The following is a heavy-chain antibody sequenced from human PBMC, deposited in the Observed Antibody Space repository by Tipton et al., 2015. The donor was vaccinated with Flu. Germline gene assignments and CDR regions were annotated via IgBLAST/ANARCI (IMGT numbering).Heavy chain of an antibody. CDR1: GGSISSSY. CDR2: ISTSGST. J-gene: IGHJ5*02. V-gene: IGHV4-4*07. CDR3: ARVSPGVESWFDP. Sequence: TLSLTCTVSGGSISSSYWSWIRQPAGKGLEWIGRISTSGSTNYNASLESRVTMSRDTSKNHFSLRLSSATAADTALYYCARVSPGVESWFDPWGQGTLVTVSS. D-gene: IGHD3-3*01.